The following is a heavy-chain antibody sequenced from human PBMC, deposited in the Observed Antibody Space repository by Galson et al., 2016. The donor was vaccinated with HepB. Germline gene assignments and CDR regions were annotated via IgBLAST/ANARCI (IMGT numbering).Heavy chain of an antibody. Sequence: SLRLSCAASGFTFSTYGMHWVRQAPGKGLERVSTISGSGGSAYYADSVKGRFTISRDNSKNTLYLQMSSLRAEDTAIYYCAKSSSGWLGDPNDSFDIWGQGTMVTASS. J-gene: IGHJ3*02. CDR2: ISGSGGSA. CDR3: AKSSSGWLGDPNDSFDI. CDR1: GFTFSTYG. V-gene: IGHV3-23*01. D-gene: IGHD6-19*01.